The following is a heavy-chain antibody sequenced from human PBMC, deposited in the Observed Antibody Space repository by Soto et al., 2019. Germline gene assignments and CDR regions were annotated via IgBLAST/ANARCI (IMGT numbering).Heavy chain of an antibody. CDR1: GFTFSSYA. Sequence: EVQLLESGGGLVQPGGSLRLSCAASGFTFSSYAMSWVRQAPGKGLEWVSAISGSGGSTYYADSVKGRFTISRDNSKNTLYLQMNSLRVEDTAVYYCATPNLEVVAATFYAFDIWGQGTMVTVSS. D-gene: IGHD2-15*01. J-gene: IGHJ3*02. V-gene: IGHV3-23*01. CDR2: ISGSGGST. CDR3: ATPNLEVVAATFYAFDI.